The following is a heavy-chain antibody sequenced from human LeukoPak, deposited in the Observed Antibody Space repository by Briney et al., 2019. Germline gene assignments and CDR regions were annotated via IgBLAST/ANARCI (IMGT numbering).Heavy chain of an antibody. CDR1: SGSMNTYY. D-gene: IGHD3-22*01. V-gene: IGHV4-59*01. CDR2: VYYRGST. J-gene: IGHJ6*03. CDR3: ARLTTMTIGTYYYYMDV. Sequence: SETLSLTCTVSSGSMNTYYWSWIRQPPGKGLEWIGYVYYRGSTNYSPSLKSRVTISADTPKNQFSLKLISVTAADTAVYFCARLTTMTIGTYYYYMDVWGKGTTVIVSS.